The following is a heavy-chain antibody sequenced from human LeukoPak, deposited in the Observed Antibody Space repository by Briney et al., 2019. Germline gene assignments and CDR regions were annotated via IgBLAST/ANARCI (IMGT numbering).Heavy chain of an antibody. D-gene: IGHD3-10*01. CDR2: IFPSGGEI. CDR3: AKGVSALVFDY. CDR1: GFTFSTFA. Sequence: GGSLRLSCAASGFTFSTFAMIWVRQPAGKGLEWVSSIFPSGGEIHYADSVRGRFTISRDNSKSTLSLQMNSLRAEDTAVYYCAKGVSALVFDYWGQGTLVTVSS. J-gene: IGHJ4*02. V-gene: IGHV3-23*01.